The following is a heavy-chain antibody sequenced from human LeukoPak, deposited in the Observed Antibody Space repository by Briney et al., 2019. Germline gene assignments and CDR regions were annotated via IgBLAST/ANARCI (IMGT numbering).Heavy chain of an antibody. CDR3: SRHRGLGVVSPYFDN. V-gene: IGHV4-39*01. J-gene: IGHJ4*02. Sequence: SETLSLTCTVSGGPISSHYWRWIRQPPGKGLEGIGIIDYSGSTHYNRSLKSRVYISVDTSKNHFSLKLTSVTAADTAVYYCSRHRGLGVVSPYFDNWGQGTLVTVSS. CDR2: IDYSGST. CDR1: GGPISSHY. D-gene: IGHD2-21*01.